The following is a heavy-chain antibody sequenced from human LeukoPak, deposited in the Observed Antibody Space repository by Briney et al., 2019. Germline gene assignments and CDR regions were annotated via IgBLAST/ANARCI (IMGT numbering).Heavy chain of an antibody. CDR1: GGSISSYY. CDR2: IYYSGST. CDR3: ARRFGTTTVAYDAFDI. Sequence: SETLSLTCTVSGGSISSYYWSWIRQPPGKGLEWIGYIYYSGSTNYNPSLKSRVTISVDTSKNQFSLKLSSVTAADTAVYYCARRFGTTTVAYDAFDIWGQGTMVTVSS. J-gene: IGHJ3*02. D-gene: IGHD4-23*01. V-gene: IGHV4-59*01.